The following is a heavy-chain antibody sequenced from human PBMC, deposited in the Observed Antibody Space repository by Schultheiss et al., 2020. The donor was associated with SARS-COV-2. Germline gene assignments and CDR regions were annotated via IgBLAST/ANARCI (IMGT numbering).Heavy chain of an antibody. V-gene: IGHV3-30*18. Sequence: GGSLRLSCAASGFTFSSYAMSWVRQAPGKGLEWVAVISYDGSNKYYADSVKGRFTISRDNSKNTLYLQMNSLRVEDTAVYYCAKTYDSSGYYWADFDYWGQGTLVTVSS. CDR3: AKTYDSSGYYWADFDY. CDR2: ISYDGSNK. CDR1: GFTFSSYA. J-gene: IGHJ4*02. D-gene: IGHD3-22*01.